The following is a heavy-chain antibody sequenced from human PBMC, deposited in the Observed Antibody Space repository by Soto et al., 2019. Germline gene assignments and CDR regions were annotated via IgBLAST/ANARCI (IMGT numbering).Heavy chain of an antibody. CDR1: GFIFTNAW. CDR3: TTDLPDNWFDP. CDR2: IKSLSVGGTT. J-gene: IGHJ5*02. V-gene: IGHV3-15*01. Sequence: PGGSLRLSCAASGFIFTNAWLNWVRQAPGKGLEWVGRIKSLSVGGTTDYAASVRGRFTISRDDAKNTVFLQMSSLKIEDTAVYFCTTDLPDNWFDPWGQGT.